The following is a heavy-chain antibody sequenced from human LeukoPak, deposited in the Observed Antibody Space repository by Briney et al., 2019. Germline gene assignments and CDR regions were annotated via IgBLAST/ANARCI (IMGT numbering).Heavy chain of an antibody. D-gene: IGHD2-2*01. J-gene: IGHJ4*02. CDR2: ISSGGSPI. Sequence: PGGSLRLSCAASGFTFSDFYMSWIRQAPGKGLEWVSYISSGGSPIYYADSVKGRFTISRDNAKNTLYLQMNSLRAEDTAVYYCAKGVYQLLYYFDYWGQGTLVTVSS. CDR3: AKGVYQLLYYFDY. CDR1: GFTFSDFY. V-gene: IGHV3-11*01.